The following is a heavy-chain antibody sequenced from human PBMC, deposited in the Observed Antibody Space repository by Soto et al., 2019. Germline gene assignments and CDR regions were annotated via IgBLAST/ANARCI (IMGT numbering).Heavy chain of an antibody. CDR2: IYYSGST. J-gene: IGHJ4*02. Sequence: PSETLSLTCTVSGGPISSYDWSWIGQPPGECLEGIGYIYYSGSTNYNPSLKSRVTISVDTSKEQFSLKLSSVTAADTAVYYYARDIHQASRCYDSSGPFDYWGQGTLVTVSS. D-gene: IGHD3-22*01. V-gene: IGHV4-59*01. CDR3: ARDIHQASRCYDSSGPFDY. CDR1: GGPISSYD.